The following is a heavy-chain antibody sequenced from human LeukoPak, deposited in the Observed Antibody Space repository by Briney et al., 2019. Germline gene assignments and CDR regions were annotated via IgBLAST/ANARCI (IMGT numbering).Heavy chain of an antibody. V-gene: IGHV3-74*01. D-gene: IGHD1-26*01. J-gene: IGHJ4*02. CDR1: GFTFSSNW. CDR2: INTDGRST. Sequence: PGGSLRLSCAASGFTFSSNWMHWVRQAPGKGLVWVSHINTDGRSTTYADSVKGRFTISRDNAKNSLYLQMNSLRDEDTAVYYCSFVGTSTTVYWGQGTLVTVSS. CDR3: SFVGTSTTVY.